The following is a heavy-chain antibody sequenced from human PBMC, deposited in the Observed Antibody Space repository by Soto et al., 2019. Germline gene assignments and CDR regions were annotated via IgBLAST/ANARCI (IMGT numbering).Heavy chain of an antibody. Sequence: EASVKVSCKVSGYTLTELSMHWVRQAPGKGLEWMGGFDPEDGETIYAQKFQGRVTMTADKSTSTAYMELSSLRSEDTAVYYCARDSGPSSGYYPYWFDPWGQGTLVTVSS. V-gene: IGHV1-24*01. J-gene: IGHJ5*02. D-gene: IGHD3-22*01. CDR1: GYTLTELS. CDR2: FDPEDGET. CDR3: ARDSGPSSGYYPYWFDP.